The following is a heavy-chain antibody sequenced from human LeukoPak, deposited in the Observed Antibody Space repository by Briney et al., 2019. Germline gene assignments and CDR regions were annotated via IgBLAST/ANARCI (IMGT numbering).Heavy chain of an antibody. CDR1: GGSISSYY. V-gene: IGHV4-4*07. D-gene: IGHD3-10*01. J-gene: IGHJ5*02. CDR3: ARAGGSYYGSGSYYNHGMGFDP. Sequence: PSETLSLTCTVSGGSISSYYWSWIRQPAGKGLEWTGRIYTSGSTNYNPSLKSRVTMSVDTSKNQFSLKLSSVTAADTAVYYCARAGGSYYGSGSYYNHGMGFDPWGQGTLVTVSS. CDR2: IYTSGST.